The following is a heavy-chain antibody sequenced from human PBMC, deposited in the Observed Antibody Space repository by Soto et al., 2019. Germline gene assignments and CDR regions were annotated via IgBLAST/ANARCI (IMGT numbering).Heavy chain of an antibody. V-gene: IGHV3-64D*08. CDR1: GFTFSSYA. D-gene: IGHD2-15*01. CDR3: VKGGSKPIGRDDY. J-gene: IGHJ4*02. Sequence: GGSLRLSCSASGFTFSSYAMHWVRQAPGKGLEYVSAISSNGGSTYYADSVKGRFTISRDNSKNTLYLQMSSLRAEDTAVYYCVKGGSKPIGRDDYWGQGTLVTVSS. CDR2: ISSNGGST.